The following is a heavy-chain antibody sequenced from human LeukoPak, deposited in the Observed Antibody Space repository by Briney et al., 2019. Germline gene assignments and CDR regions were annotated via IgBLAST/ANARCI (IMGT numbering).Heavy chain of an antibody. V-gene: IGHV4-59*01. Sequence: SETLSLTCTVSGGSISSYYWSWIRQPPGKGLEWIGYIYYSGSTNYNPSLKSRVIISVDTSKNQFSLKLSSVTAADTAVYYCAREGSYGTDYWGQGTLVTVSS. CDR1: GGSISSYY. J-gene: IGHJ4*02. D-gene: IGHD5-18*01. CDR3: AREGSYGTDY. CDR2: IYYSGST.